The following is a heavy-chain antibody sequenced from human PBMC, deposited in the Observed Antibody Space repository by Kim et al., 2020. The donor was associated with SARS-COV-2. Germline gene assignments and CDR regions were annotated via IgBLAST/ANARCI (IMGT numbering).Heavy chain of an antibody. V-gene: IGHV4-59*01. CDR3: ARGTPREDYDFWSGYYTGYYYYMDV. D-gene: IGHD3-3*01. CDR2: IYYSGST. CDR1: GGSISSYY. J-gene: IGHJ6*03. Sequence: SETLSLTCTVSGGSISSYYWSWIRQPPGKGLEWIGYIYYSGSTNYNPSLKSRVTISVDTSKNQFSLKLSSVTAADTAVYYCARGTPREDYDFWSGYYTGYYYYMDVWGKGTTVTVSS.